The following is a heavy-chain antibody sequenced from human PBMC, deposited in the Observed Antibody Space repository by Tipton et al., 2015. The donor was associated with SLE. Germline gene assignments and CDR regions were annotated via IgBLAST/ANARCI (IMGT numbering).Heavy chain of an antibody. Sequence: SLRLSCAASGFTFSTYAMTWVRQAPGKGLEWVSTLSATAVTTYYADSVKGRFTVSRDNSKSTLYLQMNSLRAEDTAIYYCAKVGPTVTSGLDSWGQGTLVTVSS. D-gene: IGHD4-17*01. V-gene: IGHV3-23*01. J-gene: IGHJ4*02. CDR3: AKVGPTVTSGLDS. CDR2: LSATAVTT. CDR1: GFTFSTYA.